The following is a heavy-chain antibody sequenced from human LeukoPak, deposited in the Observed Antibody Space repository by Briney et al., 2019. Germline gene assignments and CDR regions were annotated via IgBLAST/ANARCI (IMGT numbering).Heavy chain of an antibody. V-gene: IGHV3-30*02. D-gene: IGHD5-12*01. CDR2: IRYDGSNK. CDR1: GFTFSSYG. Sequence: GGSLRLSCAASGFTFSSYGMHWVRQAPGKGLEWVAFIRYDGSNKYYADSVKGRFTISRDNSKNTLYLQMNSLRDEDTAVYYCAKDTLVATDYYYYMDVWGKGTTVTVSS. J-gene: IGHJ6*03. CDR3: AKDTLVATDYYYYMDV.